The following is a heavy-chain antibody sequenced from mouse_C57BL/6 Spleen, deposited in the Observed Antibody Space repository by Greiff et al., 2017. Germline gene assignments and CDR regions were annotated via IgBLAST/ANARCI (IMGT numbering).Heavy chain of an antibody. D-gene: IGHD2-4*01. J-gene: IGHJ2*01. CDR2: ISGGGGNT. CDR3: ARGDDYDYFDY. V-gene: IGHV5-9*01. CDR1: GFTFSSYT. Sequence: EVMLVESGGGLVKPGGSLKLSCAASGFTFSSYTMSWVRQTPEKRLEWVATISGGGGNTYYPDSVKGRFTISRDNAKNTLYLQMSSLRSEDTALYYCARGDDYDYFDYWGQGTTLTVSS.